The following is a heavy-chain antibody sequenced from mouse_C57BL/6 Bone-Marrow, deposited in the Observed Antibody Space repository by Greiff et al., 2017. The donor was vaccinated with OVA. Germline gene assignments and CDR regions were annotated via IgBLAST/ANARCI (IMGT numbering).Heavy chain of an antibody. J-gene: IGHJ2*01. D-gene: IGHD2-2*01. Sequence: DVKLQESGPVLVKPGASVKMSCKASGYTFTDYYMNWVKQSHGKSLEWIGVINPYNGGTISHHPFNVQATLTVDKSSSTAYMELNSLTSEDSAGYYRARSAGYDLGYWGQGTTLTVSS. CDR2: INPYNGGT. CDR1: GYTFTDYY. CDR3: ARSAGYDLGY. V-gene: IGHV1-19*01.